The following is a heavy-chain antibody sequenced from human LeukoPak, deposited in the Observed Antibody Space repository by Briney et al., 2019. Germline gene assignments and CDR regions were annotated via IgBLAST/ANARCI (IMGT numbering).Heavy chain of an antibody. CDR1: GFTFSSYA. CDR3: TSNHDRSGYTPDH. J-gene: IGHJ4*02. D-gene: IGHD3-22*01. V-gene: IGHV3-30-3*01. Sequence: GGSLRLSCAASGFTFSSYAMRWVRQAPGKGLEWVAVISYDGSNKYYADSVKGRFTISRDNSKNTLYLQMNSLKIEDTAVYYCTSNHDRSGYTPDHWGQGTLVTVSS. CDR2: ISYDGSNK.